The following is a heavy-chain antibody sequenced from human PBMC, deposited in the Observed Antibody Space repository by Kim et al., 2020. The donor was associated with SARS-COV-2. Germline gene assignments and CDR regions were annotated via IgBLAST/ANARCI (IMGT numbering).Heavy chain of an antibody. CDR2: SRDKVNSYTT. CDR1: GLTVSDHY. V-gene: IGHV3-72*01. D-gene: IGHD2-2*01. J-gene: IGHJ6*02. CDR3: TRAAGSKTGMDV. Sequence: GGSLRLSCAASGLTVSDHYMDWVRQAPGKGLEWVGRSRDKVNSYTTEYAASVKGRFTISRDESKNSLYLQMNSLETEDTAVYYCTRAAGSKTGMDVWG.